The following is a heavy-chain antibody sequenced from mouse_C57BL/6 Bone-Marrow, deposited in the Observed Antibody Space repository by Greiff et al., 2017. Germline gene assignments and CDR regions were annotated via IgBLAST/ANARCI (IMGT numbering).Heavy chain of an antibody. J-gene: IGHJ4*01. D-gene: IGHD2-4*01. CDR3: TNRIYYDSSGGPYYYAMDY. V-gene: IGHV14-1*01. CDR1: GFNIKDYY. CDR2: IDPEDGDT. Sequence: VQLKQSGAELVRPGASVKLSCTASGFNIKDYYMHWVKQRPEQGLEWIGRIDPEDGDTEYAPKFQGKATMTADTSSNTAYLQLSSLTSEDTAVYYCTNRIYYDSSGGPYYYAMDYWGQGTSVTVSS.